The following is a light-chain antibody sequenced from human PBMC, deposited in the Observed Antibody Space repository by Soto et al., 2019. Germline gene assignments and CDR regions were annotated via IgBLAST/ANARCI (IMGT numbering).Light chain of an antibody. CDR3: QQSGSPRT. V-gene: IGKV3-20*01. Sequence: EIVMTQSPATLSVSPGERATLSCRASRSVSGNYLAWYQQKPGQAPRLLIYGAYNRATGIPDRFSGSGSGTDFTLTISRLEPEDFTVYYCQQSGSPRTFGQGTKVDIK. CDR2: GAY. J-gene: IGKJ1*01. CDR1: RSVSGNY.